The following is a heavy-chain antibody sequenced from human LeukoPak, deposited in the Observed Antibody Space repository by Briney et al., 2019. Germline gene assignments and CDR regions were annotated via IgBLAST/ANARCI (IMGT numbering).Heavy chain of an antibody. J-gene: IGHJ4*02. CDR1: GGTFSSYA. CDR3: ALGTGSPSGY. V-gene: IGHV1-69*06. Sequence: SVKVSCKASGGTFSSYAISRVGQAAGQGREWMGGIIPIFGTANYAQKCQGRVTITADKSTSTAYMELSSLRSEDAAVYYCALGTGSPSGYWGQGTLVTVSS. D-gene: IGHD3-10*01. CDR2: IIPIFGTA.